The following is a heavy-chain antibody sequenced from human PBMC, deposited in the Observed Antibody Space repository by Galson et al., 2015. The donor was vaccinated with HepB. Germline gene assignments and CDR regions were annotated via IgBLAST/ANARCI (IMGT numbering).Heavy chain of an antibody. J-gene: IGHJ4*02. D-gene: IGHD5-24*01. Sequence: SLRLSCAASGFTFSSYAMRWVRQAPGKGLEWVAVICCDGSNKYYADSVKGRFTISRDNSKNTLYLQMNSLRAEDTAVYYCAKDANYGGHIDSDYWGQGTLVTVSS. CDR2: ICCDGSNK. CDR1: GFTFSSYA. CDR3: AKDANYGGHIDSDY. V-gene: IGHV3-30*04.